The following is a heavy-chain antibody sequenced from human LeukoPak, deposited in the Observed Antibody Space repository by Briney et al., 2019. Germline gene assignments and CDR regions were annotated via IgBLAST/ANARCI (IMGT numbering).Heavy chain of an antibody. CDR2: ISYDGSNQ. J-gene: IGHJ4*02. Sequence: GGSLRLSCAASGFTFNSYGMHWVRQAPGKGLEWVAIISYDGSNQYYVDSVKGRFTISRDNSKNTSYLQMNSLRAEDTAVYYCAKGGTVADLDYWGQGTLVTVSS. CDR3: AKGGTVADLDY. D-gene: IGHD6-19*01. CDR1: GFTFNSYG. V-gene: IGHV3-30*18.